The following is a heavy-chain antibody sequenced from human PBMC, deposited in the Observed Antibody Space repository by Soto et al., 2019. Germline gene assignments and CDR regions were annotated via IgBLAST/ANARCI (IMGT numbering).Heavy chain of an antibody. D-gene: IGHD2-8*01. J-gene: IGHJ5*02. Sequence: SETLSLTCAVSGVSISSTNWWTWGRQAAGKGLEWIGEMWPSGGTTYNPSLQNRVTISVDNSKNHLSLTLTSVTAADTAIYYCARCLHCSNVVRFEPWRQCALVTFTS. CDR1: GVSISSTNW. CDR3: ARCLHCSNVVRFEP. V-gene: IGHV4-4*02. CDR2: MWPSGGT.